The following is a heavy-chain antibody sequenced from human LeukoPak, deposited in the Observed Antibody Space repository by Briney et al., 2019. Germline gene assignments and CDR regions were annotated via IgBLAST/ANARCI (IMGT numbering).Heavy chain of an antibody. CDR2: INPNSGGT. V-gene: IGHV1-2*02. Sequence: ASVKVSCTASGYTFTGYYMHWVRQAPGQGLEWMGWINPNSGGTNYAQKFQGRVTMTRDTSISTAYMELSRLRSDDTAVYYCARGLLRPTTKDAFDIWGQGTMVTVSS. D-gene: IGHD3-3*01. CDR1: GYTFTGYY. J-gene: IGHJ3*02. CDR3: ARGLLRPTTKDAFDI.